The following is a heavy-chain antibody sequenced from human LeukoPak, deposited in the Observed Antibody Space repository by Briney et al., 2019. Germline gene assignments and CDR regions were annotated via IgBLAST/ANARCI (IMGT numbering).Heavy chain of an antibody. CDR2: ISYDGSNK. CDR1: GFTFSSYG. V-gene: IGHV3-30*18. J-gene: IGHJ4*02. CDR3: AKFYYGSGSYFNFDY. D-gene: IGHD3-10*01. Sequence: PGGSLRLSCAASGFTFSSYGMHWVRQAPGKGLEWVAVISYDGSNKYYADSVKGRFTISRDNSKNTLYLQMNSLRAEDTAVYYCAKFYYGSGSYFNFDYWGQGTLVTVSS.